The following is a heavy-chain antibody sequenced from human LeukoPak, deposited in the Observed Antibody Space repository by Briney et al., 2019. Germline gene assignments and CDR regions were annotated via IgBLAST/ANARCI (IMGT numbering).Heavy chain of an antibody. J-gene: IGHJ1*01. CDR1: GFTFSNAW. D-gene: IGHD3-22*01. V-gene: IGHV3-7*01. Sequence: PGGSLRLSCAASGFTFSNAWMSWVRQAPGKGLEWVANIKQDGSEKYYVDSVKGRFTISRDNAKNSLYLQMNSLRAEDTAVYYCARDSSDYDYDSSGYFVEYFQHWGQGTLVTVSS. CDR3: ARDSSDYDYDSSGYFVEYFQH. CDR2: IKQDGSEK.